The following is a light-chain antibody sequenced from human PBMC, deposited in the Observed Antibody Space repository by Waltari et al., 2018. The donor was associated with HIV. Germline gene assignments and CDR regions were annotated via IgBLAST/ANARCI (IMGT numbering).Light chain of an antibody. CDR3: QAWDNSPGVV. CDR2: QDN. J-gene: IGLJ2*01. Sequence: SYELTQPPSVSVSPGQTASITCSGDKLGNKYACWYQHKPGQSPVLVIYQDNKRPSGIPERVSGSNSENTATLTISGTQAMDEADYYCQAWDNSPGVVFGGGTKLTVL. CDR1: KLGNKY. V-gene: IGLV3-1*01.